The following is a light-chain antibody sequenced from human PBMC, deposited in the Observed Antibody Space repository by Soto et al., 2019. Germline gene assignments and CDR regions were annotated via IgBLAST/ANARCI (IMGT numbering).Light chain of an antibody. J-gene: IGKJ1*01. CDR3: QQYYSYST. V-gene: IGKV1-5*03. Sequence: DIQMTQSPSTLSASVGDRVTITCRASQSISSWLAWYQQKPGKAPKLLIYKASSLENEVPSRFSGSGSGTEFTLTISSLEPDDFATYYCQQYYSYSTFGQGTKVEIK. CDR1: QSISSW. CDR2: KAS.